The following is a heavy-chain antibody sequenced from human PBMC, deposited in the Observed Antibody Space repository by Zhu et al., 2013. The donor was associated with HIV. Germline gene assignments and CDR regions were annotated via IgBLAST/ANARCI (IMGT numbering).Heavy chain of an antibody. Sequence: QVQLQESGPGLVKPSETLSLTCTVSGGSISSSSYYWGWIRQPPGKGLEWIGSIYYSGSTYYNPSLKSRVTISVDTSKNQFSLKLSSVTAADTAVYYCARVPERAGSGNNILDSWGQGILVTVS. CDR2: IYYSGST. CDR3: ARVPERAGSGNNILDS. D-gene: IGHD3-10*01. CDR1: GGSISSSSYY. J-gene: IGHJ4*02. V-gene: IGHV4-39*07.